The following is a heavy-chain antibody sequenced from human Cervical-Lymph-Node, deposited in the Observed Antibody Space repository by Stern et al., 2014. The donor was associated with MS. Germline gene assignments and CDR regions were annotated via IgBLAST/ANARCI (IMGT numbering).Heavy chain of an antibody. CDR3: AREVAGHRLGMMDV. CDR2: INPSGGSA. V-gene: IGHV1-46*01. CDR1: GYTFTSYY. Sequence: VQLVQSGAEVKKPGASLKVSCKASGYTFTSYYMHWVRQAPGQGLEWMGIINPSGGSASYAQKFQGRVTMTRARSTSTVYMELRSLRSEDTAVYYCAREVAGHRLGMMDVWGQGTTVTVSS. J-gene: IGHJ6*02. D-gene: IGHD6-19*01.